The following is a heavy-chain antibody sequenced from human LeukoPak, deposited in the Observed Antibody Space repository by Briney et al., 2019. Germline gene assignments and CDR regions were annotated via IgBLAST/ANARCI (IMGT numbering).Heavy chain of an antibody. CDR3: ARVGAHYFDY. CDR2: TYYRSKWYN. V-gene: IGHV6-1*01. D-gene: IGHD3-16*01. Sequence: WLGRTYYRSKWYNDYAVSVKSRITINPDTSKNQFSLQLNSVTPEDTAVYYCARVGAHYFDYWGQGTLVTVSS. J-gene: IGHJ4*02.